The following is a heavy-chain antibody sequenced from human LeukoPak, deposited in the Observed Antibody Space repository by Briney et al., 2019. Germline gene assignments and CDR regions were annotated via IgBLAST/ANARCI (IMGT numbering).Heavy chain of an antibody. J-gene: IGHJ6*03. CDR2: ISSSGSTI. CDR1: GFTFSDYY. V-gene: IGHV3-11*04. CDR3: AGTIFGNYYYYMDV. Sequence: PGGSLRLSCAASGFTFSDYYMSWIRQAPGKGPEWVSYISSSGSTIYYADSVKGRFTISRDNAKNSLYLQMNSLRAEDTAVYYCAGTIFGNYYYYMDVWGKGTTVTVSS. D-gene: IGHD3-3*01.